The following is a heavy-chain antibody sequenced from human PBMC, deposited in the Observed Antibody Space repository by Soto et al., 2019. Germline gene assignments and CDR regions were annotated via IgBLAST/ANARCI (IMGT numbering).Heavy chain of an antibody. CDR2: ISWNSGSI. D-gene: IGHD6-19*01. V-gene: IGHV3-9*01. J-gene: IGHJ4*02. CDR1: GFTFDDYA. Sequence: DVQLVESGGGLVQPGRSLRLSCAASGFTFDDYAMHWVRQAPGKGLEWVSGISWNSGSIGYADSVKGRFTISRDNAKNSLYLQLNSLRAEDTALYCCAKDTSSGWETLFDYWGQGTLVTVSS. CDR3: AKDTSSGWETLFDY.